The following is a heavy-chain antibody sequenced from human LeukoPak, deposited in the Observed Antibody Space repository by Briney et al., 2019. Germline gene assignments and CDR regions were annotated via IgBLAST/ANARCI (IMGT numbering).Heavy chain of an antibody. D-gene: IGHD2-15*01. Sequence: PGGSLRLSCAASGFTFSSYGMSWVRQAPGKGLEWVSAISGSGSTIYYADSVKGRFTISRDNAKNSLYLQMNSLRAEDTAVYYCVKDQAYCTGGNCYYYFYYLDVWGKGTTVTVSS. CDR2: ISGSGSTI. CDR1: GFTFSSYG. V-gene: IGHV3-23*01. CDR3: VKDQAYCTGGNCYYYFYYLDV. J-gene: IGHJ6*03.